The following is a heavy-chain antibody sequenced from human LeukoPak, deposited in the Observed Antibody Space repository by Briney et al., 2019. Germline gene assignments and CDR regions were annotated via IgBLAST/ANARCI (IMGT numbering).Heavy chain of an antibody. J-gene: IGHJ4*02. D-gene: IGHD4-17*01. CDR2: ISYDGSNK. CDR1: GFTFSSYA. Sequence: QPGGSLRLSCADSGFTFSSYAMHWVRQAPGKGLEWVAVISYDGSNKYYADSVKGRFTISRDNSKNTLYLQMNSLRAEDTAPYYCARGMGYMTTVTMLDYWGQGTLVTVSS. V-gene: IGHV3-30-3*01. CDR3: ARGMGYMTTVTMLDY.